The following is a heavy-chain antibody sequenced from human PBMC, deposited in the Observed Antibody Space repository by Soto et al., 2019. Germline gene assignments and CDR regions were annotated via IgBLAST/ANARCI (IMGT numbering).Heavy chain of an antibody. Sequence: PSETLSLTCTVSGGSISSGDYYWSWIRQPPGKGLEWIGYIYYSGSTYYNPSLKSRVTISVDTSKNQFSLKLSSVTAADTAVYYCARGSNVVVVAADTNEPGDWFDPWGQGTLVTVSS. CDR1: GGSISSGDYY. V-gene: IGHV4-30-4*01. D-gene: IGHD2-15*01. J-gene: IGHJ5*02. CDR2: IYYSGST. CDR3: ARGSNVVVVAADTNEPGDWFDP.